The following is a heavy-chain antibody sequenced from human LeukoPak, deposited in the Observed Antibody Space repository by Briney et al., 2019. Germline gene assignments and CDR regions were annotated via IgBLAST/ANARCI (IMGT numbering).Heavy chain of an antibody. CDR3: AKVRGTYNSGYFFDY. J-gene: IGHJ4*02. D-gene: IGHD6-19*01. Sequence: SGGSLRLSCAASGFTFDNYAMHWVRQAPGKGLEWLSIISWNSGYIGYADSVKGRFTISRDNAKKSLDLQMNSLRAEDTAFYYCAKVRGTYNSGYFFDYWGQGTLVTVSS. CDR1: GFTFDNYA. V-gene: IGHV3-9*01. CDR2: ISWNSGYI.